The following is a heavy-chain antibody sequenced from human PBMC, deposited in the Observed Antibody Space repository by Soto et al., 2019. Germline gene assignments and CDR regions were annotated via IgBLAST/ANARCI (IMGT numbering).Heavy chain of an antibody. CDR3: TTPATTVTTIDY. Sequence: EVQLVESGGGLVKPGGSLRLSCAASGFTFSNAWMSWVRQAPGKGLEWVGRIKRNADGGTADYAAPVKGRFTISRDDSKNTLYLQMNSLKTEDTAVYYCTTPATTVTTIDYWGQGTLVTVSS. CDR2: IKRNADGGTA. D-gene: IGHD4-17*01. J-gene: IGHJ4*02. CDR1: GFTFSNAW. V-gene: IGHV3-15*01.